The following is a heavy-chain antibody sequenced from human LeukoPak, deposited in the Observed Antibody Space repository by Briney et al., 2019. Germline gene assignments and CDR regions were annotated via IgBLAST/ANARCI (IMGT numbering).Heavy chain of an antibody. Sequence: ASVKVSCKASGYTFTGYYMHWVRQAPGQGLEWMGWINPNSGSTNYAQKFQGRVTMTRGTSISTVYMELSRLRSDDTAVYYCARGLRGSPAFDYWGQGTLVTVSS. CDR1: GYTFTGYY. CDR3: ARGLRGSPAFDY. V-gene: IGHV1-2*02. D-gene: IGHD2-2*01. J-gene: IGHJ4*02. CDR2: INPNSGST.